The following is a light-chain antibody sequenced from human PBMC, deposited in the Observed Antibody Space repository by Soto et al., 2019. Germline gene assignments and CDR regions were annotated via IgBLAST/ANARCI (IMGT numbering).Light chain of an antibody. CDR1: QSISNF. CDR3: QQSHSTPPT. CDR2: AAS. J-gene: IGKJ1*01. V-gene: IGKV1-39*01. Sequence: DIPMTQSPSSLSASVRDRVTITCRASQSISNFLNWYQQRQGQVPKLLIYAASTLHTGVQSRFSGSGSGTDFTLTITSLQPEDFTTHYCQQSHSTPPTFVQGTKVEIK.